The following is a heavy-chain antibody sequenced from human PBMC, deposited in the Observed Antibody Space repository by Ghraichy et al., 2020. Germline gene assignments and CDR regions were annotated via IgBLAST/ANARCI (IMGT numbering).Heavy chain of an antibody. D-gene: IGHD5-12*01. CDR3: ARVLYSGYDPYPSYYFDY. J-gene: IGHJ4*02. CDR2: IIPILGIA. CDR1: GGTFSSYA. Sequence: SVKVSCKASGGTFSSYAISWVRQAPGQGLGWMGRIIPILGIANYAQKFQGRVTITADKSTSTAYMELSSLRSEDTAVYYCARVLYSGYDPYPSYYFDYWGQGTLVTVSS. V-gene: IGHV1-69*04.